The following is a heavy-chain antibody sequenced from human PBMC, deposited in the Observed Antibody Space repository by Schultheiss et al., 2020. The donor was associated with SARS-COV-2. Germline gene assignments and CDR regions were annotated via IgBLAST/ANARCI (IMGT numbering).Heavy chain of an antibody. D-gene: IGHD2-15*01. V-gene: IGHV4-4*07. J-gene: IGHJ5*02. Sequence: GSLRLSCTVSGGSISSYYWSWIRQPAGKGLEWIGRIYTSGSTNYNPSLKSRVTISVDTSKNQFSLKLSSVTAADTAVYYCASATPKCSGGSCYSRSWWFDPWGQGTLVTVSS. CDR1: GGSISSYY. CDR3: ASATPKCSGGSCYSRSWWFDP. CDR2: IYTSGST.